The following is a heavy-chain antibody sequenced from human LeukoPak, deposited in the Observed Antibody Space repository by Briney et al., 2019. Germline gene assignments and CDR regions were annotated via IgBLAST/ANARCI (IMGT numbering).Heavy chain of an antibody. CDR1: GGSISSSGYY. D-gene: IGHD3-10*01. V-gene: IGHV4-39*01. J-gene: IGHJ4*02. CDR2: IYYSGTT. CDR3: AKHYMGSSYNHGLDC. Sequence: SETLSLTCTVSGGSISSSGYYWAWIRQSPGKGLEWIGIIYYSGTTYYNPSLKSRVTISVDTSKNQFSLKLSSVTAADTALYYCAKHYMGSSYNHGLDCWGQGTLVTVSS.